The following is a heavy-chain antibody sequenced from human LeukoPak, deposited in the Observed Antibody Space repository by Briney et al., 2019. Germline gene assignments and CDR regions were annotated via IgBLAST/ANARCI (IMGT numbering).Heavy chain of an antibody. J-gene: IGHJ6*02. D-gene: IGHD2-8*01. Sequence: SETLSLTCTVSGGSISSYYWSWIRQPPGKGLEWIGYIYYSGSTNYNPSLKSRVTMSVDTSKNQFSLKLSSVTAADTAVYYCARDRLMVYAIPDYYYYYGMDVWGQGTTVTVSS. CDR1: GGSISSYY. CDR2: IYYSGST. CDR3: ARDRLMVYAIPDYYYYYGMDV. V-gene: IGHV4-59*12.